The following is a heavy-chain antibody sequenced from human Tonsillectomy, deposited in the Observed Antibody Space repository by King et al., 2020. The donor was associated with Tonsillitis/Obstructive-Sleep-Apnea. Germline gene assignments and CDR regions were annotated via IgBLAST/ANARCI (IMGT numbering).Heavy chain of an antibody. V-gene: IGHV3-21*01. CDR1: GFTFSSYS. CDR2: ISSSSSYI. Sequence: VQLVESGGGLVKPGGSLRLSCAASGFTFSSYSMNWVRQAPGEGLEWVSSISSSSSYIYYADSVKGRFTISRDNAKNSLYLQMNSLRAEDTAVYYCARVMCSSTSCYIDYWGQGTLVTVSS. D-gene: IGHD2-2*02. J-gene: IGHJ4*02. CDR3: ARVMCSSTSCYIDY.